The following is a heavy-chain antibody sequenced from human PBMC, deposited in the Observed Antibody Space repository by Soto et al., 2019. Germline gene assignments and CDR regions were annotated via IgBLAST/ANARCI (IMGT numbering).Heavy chain of an antibody. CDR3: APYEGGYYDSSGYXXH. D-gene: IGHD3-22*01. CDR1: GFTFSDYY. Sequence: PGGSLRLSCAASGFTFSDYYMSWIRQAPGKGLEWVSYISSSSYTSEGSVYTDYADSVKGRFIISRDNAKNSLYLQMNSLRAEDTAVYYCAPYEGGYYDSSGYXXHWGQGXLVTVSS. V-gene: IGHV3-11*06. J-gene: IGHJ4*02. CDR2: ISSSSYTSEGSVYT.